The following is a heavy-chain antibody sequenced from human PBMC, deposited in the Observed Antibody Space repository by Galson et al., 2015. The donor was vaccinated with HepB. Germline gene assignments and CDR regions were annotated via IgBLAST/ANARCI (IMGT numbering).Heavy chain of an antibody. CDR3: ARDGSPYSSSPPRGY. CDR2: IWYDGSNK. J-gene: IGHJ4*02. D-gene: IGHD6-13*01. V-gene: IGHV3-33*01. CDR1: GFTFSSYG. Sequence: SLRLSCAASGFTFSSYGMHWVRQAPGKGLEWVADIWYDGSNKYYADSVKGRFTISRDNSKNTLYLQMNSLRAEDTAVYYCARDGSPYSSSPPRGYWGQGTLVTVSS.